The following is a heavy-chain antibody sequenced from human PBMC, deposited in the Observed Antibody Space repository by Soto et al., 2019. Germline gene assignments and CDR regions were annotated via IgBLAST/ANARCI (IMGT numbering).Heavy chain of an antibody. CDR3: ARGGGTIAAAGTRDYYYYGMDV. CDR1: GGTFSSYA. J-gene: IGHJ6*02. Sequence: ASVKVSCKASGGTFSSYAISWVRQAPGQGLEWMGGIIPIFGTANYAQKFQGRVTITADESTSTAYMELSSLRSEDTAVYYCARGGGTIAAAGTRDYYYYGMDVWGQGTTVTVSS. CDR2: IIPIFGTA. V-gene: IGHV1-69*13. D-gene: IGHD6-13*01.